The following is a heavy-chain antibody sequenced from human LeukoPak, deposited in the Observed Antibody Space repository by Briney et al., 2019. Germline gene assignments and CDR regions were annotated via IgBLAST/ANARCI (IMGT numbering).Heavy chain of an antibody. CDR3: ARAVGLETNFDY. J-gene: IGHJ4*02. D-gene: IGHD3-3*01. CDR2: TNPSGGST. CDR1: GYTFTSYY. V-gene: IGHV1-46*01. Sequence: ASVKVSCKASGYTFTSYYMHWVRQAPGQGLEWMGITNPSGGSTSYAQKFQGRVTITADKSTSTAYMELSSLRSEDTAVYYCARAVGLETNFDYWGQGTLVTVSS.